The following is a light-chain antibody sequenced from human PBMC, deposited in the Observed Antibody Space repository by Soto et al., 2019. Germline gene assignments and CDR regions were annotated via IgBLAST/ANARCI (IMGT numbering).Light chain of an antibody. Sequence: QSVLTQPPSVSGAPGQRVTISCTGSSSNIGSGYDVHWYQQLPGAAPKLLIYDNNERPSAVPDRFSGSRSGTSASLALTGLQAEDEADYYCQSYDNSLSAYVFGTGTKVTVL. CDR3: QSYDNSLSAYV. V-gene: IGLV1-40*01. CDR2: DNN. CDR1: SSNIGSGYD. J-gene: IGLJ1*01.